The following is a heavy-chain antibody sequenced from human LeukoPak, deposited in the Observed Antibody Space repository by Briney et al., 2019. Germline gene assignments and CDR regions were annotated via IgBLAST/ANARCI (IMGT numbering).Heavy chain of an antibody. Sequence: GGSLRLSCAASGFTFSSYAMSWVRQAPGKGLEWVSAISGSGGSTHYADSVKGRFTISRDNSKNTLYLQMNSLRAEDTAVYYCAKDSRPTTVVRYYFDYWGQGTLVTVSS. CDR1: GFTFSSYA. J-gene: IGHJ4*02. CDR3: AKDSRPTTVVRYYFDY. CDR2: ISGSGGST. V-gene: IGHV3-23*01. D-gene: IGHD4-17*01.